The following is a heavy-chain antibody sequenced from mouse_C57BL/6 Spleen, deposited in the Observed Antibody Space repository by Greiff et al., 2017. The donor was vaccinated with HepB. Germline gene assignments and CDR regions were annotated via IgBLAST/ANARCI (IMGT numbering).Heavy chain of an antibody. D-gene: IGHD2-10*01. J-gene: IGHJ4*01. Sequence: SGPELVKPGASVKIPCKASGYTFTDYNMDWVKQSHGKSLEWIGDINPNNGGTIYNQKFKGKATLTVDKSSSTAYMELRSLTSEDTAVYYCARKSAYSLYAMDYWGQGTSVTVSS. V-gene: IGHV1-18*01. CDR2: INPNNGGT. CDR1: GYTFTDYN. CDR3: ARKSAYSLYAMDY.